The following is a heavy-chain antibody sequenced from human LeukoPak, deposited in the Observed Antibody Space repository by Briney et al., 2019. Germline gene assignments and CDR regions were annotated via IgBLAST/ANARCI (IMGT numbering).Heavy chain of an antibody. D-gene: IGHD2-2*02. J-gene: IGHJ4*02. CDR3: AKEYRYFDY. CDR1: GFTFSSSA. Sequence: GGSLRLSCAASGFTFSSSAMTWVRQAPGKGLEWVSAISGSGGTTYYADSVKGQFTISRDNSKNTLYLQMNSLRAEDTAVYYCAKEYRYFDYWGQGTLVTVSS. V-gene: IGHV3-23*01. CDR2: ISGSGGTT.